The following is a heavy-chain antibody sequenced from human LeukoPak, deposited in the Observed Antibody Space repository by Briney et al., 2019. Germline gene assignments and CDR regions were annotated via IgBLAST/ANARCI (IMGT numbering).Heavy chain of an antibody. V-gene: IGHV1-2*06. CDR1: GYTFTCHY. D-gene: IGHD3-22*01. CDR3: ARDRGYYDSSGYYSLDY. CDR2: INPNIGGT. Sequence: SVKVSCKATGYTFTCHYMHWVRQAPGQGLEWMGRINPNIGGTNYAQKFQARVSMTSHSSISTAYMQLSRLRSDDTAVYYCARDRGYYDSSGYYSLDYWGEGTLVTVS. J-gene: IGHJ4*02.